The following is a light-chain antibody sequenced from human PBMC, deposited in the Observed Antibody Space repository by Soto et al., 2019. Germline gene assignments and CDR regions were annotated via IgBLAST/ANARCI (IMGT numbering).Light chain of an antibody. V-gene: IGLV2-14*01. J-gene: IGLJ3*02. Sequence: QSALTQPASVSGSPGQSVTISCTGTSSDIGRWNFVSWYRQNPGRAPKLMIYEVTNRPSGISDRFSASKSGNTAFLTISGLQAEDEADYYCSSYTSRKTWVFGGGTKVTVL. CDR2: EVT. CDR3: SSYTSRKTWV. CDR1: SSDIGRWNF.